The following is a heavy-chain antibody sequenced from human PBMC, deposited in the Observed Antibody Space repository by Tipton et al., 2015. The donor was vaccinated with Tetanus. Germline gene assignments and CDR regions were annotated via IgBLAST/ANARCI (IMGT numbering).Heavy chain of an antibody. V-gene: IGHV4-59*01. CDR1: GGSISSYY. CDR3: ARDGDLVYPHIDC. CDR2: IYYSGST. J-gene: IGHJ4*02. D-gene: IGHD4-17*01. Sequence: TLSLTCTVSGGSISSYYWSWIRQPPGKGLEWIGYIYYSGSTNYNPSLKSRVTISVDTSKNQFSLKLSSVTAADTAVYYCARDGDLVYPHIDCWGQGTLVTVSS.